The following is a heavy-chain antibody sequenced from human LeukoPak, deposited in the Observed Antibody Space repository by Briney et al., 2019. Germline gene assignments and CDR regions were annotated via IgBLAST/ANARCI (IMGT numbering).Heavy chain of an antibody. Sequence: TGGSLRLSCAASGFTFSNYGMHWVRQAPGKGLEWVAVIWYDGSNKYYGDTVKGRFTISRDNSKNTLYLQMNSLRAGDTAVYYCARDPSPRVYSRWPSNYFDSWGQGTLVTVSS. CDR1: GFTFSNYG. J-gene: IGHJ4*02. CDR2: IWYDGSNK. CDR3: ARDPSPRVYSRWPSNYFDS. D-gene: IGHD6-13*01. V-gene: IGHV3-33*01.